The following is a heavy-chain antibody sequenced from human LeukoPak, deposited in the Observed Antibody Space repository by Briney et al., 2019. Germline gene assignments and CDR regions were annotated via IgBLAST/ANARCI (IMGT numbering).Heavy chain of an antibody. J-gene: IGHJ4*02. CDR2: IYSGGST. CDR1: GFTVSNNY. CDR3: ARDMVRGAYYFDY. V-gene: IGHV3-66*01. D-gene: IGHD3-10*01. Sequence: PGGSLRLSCAASGFTVSNNYMSWVRQAPGKGLEWVSVIYSGGSTDYADSVKGRFIISRDNSQNTLCLQMNSLRAEDTAVYYCARDMVRGAYYFDYWGQGTLVTVSS.